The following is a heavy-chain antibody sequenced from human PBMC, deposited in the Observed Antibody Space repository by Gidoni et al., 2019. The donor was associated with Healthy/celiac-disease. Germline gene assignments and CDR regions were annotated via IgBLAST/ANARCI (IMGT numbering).Heavy chain of an antibody. CDR1: GGSISSGGYY. CDR2: IYYSGST. V-gene: IGHV4-31*03. D-gene: IGHD4-17*01. CDR3: ARGWVGTVTTLFDY. J-gene: IGHJ4*02. Sequence: QVQLQDPGPGLVRPSHTLSPTCTFPGGSISSGGYYWSWLRQHPGKGLEWIGYIYYSGSTYYNPSLKSRVTISVDTSKNQFSLKLSSVTAADTAVYYCARGWVGTVTTLFDYWGQGTLVTVSS.